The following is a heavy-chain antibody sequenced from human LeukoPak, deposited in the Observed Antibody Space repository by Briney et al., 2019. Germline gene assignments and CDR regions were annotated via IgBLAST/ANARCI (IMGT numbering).Heavy chain of an antibody. CDR2: IKQDGSEK. CDR1: GFTFSSFG. J-gene: IGHJ4*02. CDR3: ARVTSDSSGFAYYFDF. Sequence: GGSLRLSCAASGFTFSSFGMNWVRQAPGKGLEWVANIKQDGSEKYYVDSVKGRFTISRENARNSLYLQMSSLRAGDTAVYYCARVTSDSSGFAYYFDFWGQGTLVTVSS. V-gene: IGHV3-7*01. D-gene: IGHD3-22*01.